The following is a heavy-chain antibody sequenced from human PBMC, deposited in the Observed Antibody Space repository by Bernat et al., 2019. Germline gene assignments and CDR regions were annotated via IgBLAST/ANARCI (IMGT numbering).Heavy chain of an antibody. CDR1: GFTFGDYP. Sequence: EGELVESGGGLAQPGRSLRLSCKASGFTFGDYPMSWVRQASGRGLEWVGFIRSKAYGGTTEYAASVKGRFTISRDDSKSIAYLQMNSLRSEDTAVYYCTTDYSEWYTFDFWGQGTMVTVSS. CDR2: IRSKAYGGTT. J-gene: IGHJ4*02. CDR3: TTDYSEWYTFDF. V-gene: IGHV3-49*04. D-gene: IGHD3-22*01.